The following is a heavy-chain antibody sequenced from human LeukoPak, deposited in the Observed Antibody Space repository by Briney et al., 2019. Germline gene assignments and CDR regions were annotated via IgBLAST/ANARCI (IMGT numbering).Heavy chain of an antibody. V-gene: IGHV4-34*01. CDR3: ARHFGLVETKKGYCSSTSCPPDY. CDR2: INHSGST. D-gene: IGHD2-2*01. J-gene: IGHJ4*02. CDR1: GGSFSGYY. Sequence: PSETLSLTCAVYGGSFSGYYWSWIRQPPGKGLEWIGEINHSGSTNYNPSLKSRVTISVDTSKNQFSLKLSSVTAADTAVYYCARHFGLVETKKGYCSSTSCPPDYWGQGTLVTVSS.